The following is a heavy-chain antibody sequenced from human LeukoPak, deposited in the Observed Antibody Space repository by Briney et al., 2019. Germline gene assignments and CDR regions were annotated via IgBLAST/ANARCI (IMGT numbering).Heavy chain of an antibody. CDR1: GFTYSSHS. Sequence: PGGSLRLSCAASGFTYSSHSMTWVRQAPGKGLEWVSVVGGGGRTFYADSVKGRFTISRDNSKNTLYLEMDSLRVEDTAVYYCAKEVWGSYDEGPLDHWGQGALVTVSS. CDR2: VGGGGRT. V-gene: IGHV3-23*01. D-gene: IGHD3-16*01. J-gene: IGHJ4*02. CDR3: AKEVWGSYDEGPLDH.